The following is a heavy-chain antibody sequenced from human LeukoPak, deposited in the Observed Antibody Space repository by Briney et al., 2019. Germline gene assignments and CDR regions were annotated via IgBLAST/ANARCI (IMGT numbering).Heavy chain of an antibody. V-gene: IGHV3-53*01. J-gene: IGHJ4*02. CDR2: IYSGGGT. Sequence: GGSLRLSCAASGFTVSNNFMTWVRQAPGKGLEWVSVIYSGGGTYYADSVKGRFTISRDNSKNTLYLQMNSLRAEDTAVYYCARGLSGNRGFDYWGQETLVTVSS. CDR1: GFTVSNNF. D-gene: IGHD1-26*01. CDR3: ARGLSGNRGFDY.